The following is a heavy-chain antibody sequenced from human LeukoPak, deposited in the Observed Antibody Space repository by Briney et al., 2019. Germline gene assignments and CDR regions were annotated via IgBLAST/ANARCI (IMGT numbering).Heavy chain of an antibody. J-gene: IGHJ4*02. CDR3: ARGPADVDIVATKGADY. D-gene: IGHD5-12*01. CDR1: GGAIISYY. V-gene: IGHV4-4*07. CDR2: IYPTGNT. Sequence: PSETLSLTCSVSGGAIISYYWSWIRQPAGKGPEWIGRIYPTGNTDYNPSLKTRVTMSTDLSKKQFSLRLRSVTAADTAVYYCARGPADVDIVATKGADYWGQGTLVTVSS.